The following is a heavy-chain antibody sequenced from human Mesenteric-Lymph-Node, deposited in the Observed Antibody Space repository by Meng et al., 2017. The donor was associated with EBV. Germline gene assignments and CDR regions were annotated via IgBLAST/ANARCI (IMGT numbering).Heavy chain of an antibody. D-gene: IGHD2-15*01. CDR2: ISSSGSS. V-gene: IGHV4-30-4*01. J-gene: IGHJ5*02. Sequence: QVQLPESGPGLVKPSNTLSLTCTASGGSISTGIYSWTCIRPPPGKGLEWIGYISSSGSSSYNPSLKSRIIISPDSSKNQFSLNMNSVTAADTAVYYCGRVPQGGLDPWGQGILVTVSS. CDR1: GGSISTGIYS. CDR3: GRVPQGGLDP.